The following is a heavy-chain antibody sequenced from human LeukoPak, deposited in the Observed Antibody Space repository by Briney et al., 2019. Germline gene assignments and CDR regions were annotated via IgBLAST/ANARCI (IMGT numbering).Heavy chain of an antibody. V-gene: IGHV4-59*01. D-gene: IGHD2-21*01. CDR1: GGSISSYY. CDR2: IYDSGSS. CDR3: ARAYRQSHDY. J-gene: IGHJ4*02. Sequence: TSETLSLTCTVSGGSISSYYWSWIRQPPGKGLEWIGYIYDSGSSNYNPSLKSRVTISVDTSKNQFSLKLSSVTAADTAVYYCARAYRQSHDYWGQGTLVTVSS.